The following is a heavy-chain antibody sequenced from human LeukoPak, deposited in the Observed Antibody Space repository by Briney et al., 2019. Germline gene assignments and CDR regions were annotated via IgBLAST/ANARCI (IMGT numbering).Heavy chain of an antibody. Sequence: PGGSLTLSCAASGFTLSDYGMHWVRQAPGKGLEWVALLLYDGTNKYYADSVKGRFTVSRDISKNTLYQQMNSLRAEDTAVYYCAKGSNLVLRYFDWLSYFDYWGQGTLVTVSS. J-gene: IGHJ4*02. CDR1: GFTLSDYG. D-gene: IGHD3-9*01. CDR2: LLYDGTNK. CDR3: AKGSNLVLRYFDWLSYFDY. V-gene: IGHV3-30*02.